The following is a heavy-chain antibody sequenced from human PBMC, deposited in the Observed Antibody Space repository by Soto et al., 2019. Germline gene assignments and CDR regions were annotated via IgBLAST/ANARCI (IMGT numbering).Heavy chain of an antibody. J-gene: IGHJ6*03. D-gene: IGHD6-6*01. CDR1: GGSFSGYY. Sequence: SETLSLTCAVYGGSFSGYYWSWIRQPPGKGLEWIGEINHSGSTNYNPSLKSRVTISVDTSKNQFSLKLSSVTAADTAVYYCASYSKQLGRFYYYMDVWGKGTTVTVS. CDR2: INHSGST. V-gene: IGHV4-34*01. CDR3: ASYSKQLGRFYYYMDV.